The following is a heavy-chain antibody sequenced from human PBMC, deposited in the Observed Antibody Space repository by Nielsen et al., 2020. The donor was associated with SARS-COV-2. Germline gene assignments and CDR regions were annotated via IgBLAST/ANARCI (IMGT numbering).Heavy chain of an antibody. Sequence: GGSLRLSCVVSGFPFSSYGMNWVRQAPGKGLEWVSYISGSGTTMYYADSVKGRFTISRDNAKNSLYLQMNSLRAEDTAVYYCARDRFGIAARPGGYGMDVWGQGTTVTVSS. D-gene: IGHD6-6*01. CDR2: ISGSGTTM. V-gene: IGHV3-48*04. CDR1: GFPFSSYG. J-gene: IGHJ6*02. CDR3: ARDRFGIAARPGGYGMDV.